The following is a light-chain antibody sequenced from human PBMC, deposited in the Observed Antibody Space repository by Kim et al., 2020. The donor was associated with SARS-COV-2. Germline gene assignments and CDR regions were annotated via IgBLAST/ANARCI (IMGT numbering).Light chain of an antibody. CDR1: RLDVGGYNY. J-gene: IGLJ1*01. CDR2: DVH. V-gene: IGLV2-14*03. Sequence: QSALTQPASVSGSPGQSITISCTGTRLDVGGYNYVAWNQQHPGKAPKLIIYDVHHRPSRVSDRFSGSKSGNTASLTISGLQAEDEADYYCSSFASSTSYVFGTGTKVTVL. CDR3: SSFASSTSYV.